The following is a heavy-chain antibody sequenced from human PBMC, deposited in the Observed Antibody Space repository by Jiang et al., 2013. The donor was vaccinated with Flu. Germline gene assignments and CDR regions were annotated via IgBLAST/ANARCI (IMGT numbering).Heavy chain of an antibody. J-gene: IGHJ2*01. CDR3: AHRGPPDFDL. V-gene: IGHV2-5*01. CDR2: IYYNVHK. Sequence: ALEWLALIYYNVHKRYSPSLESRLTITKDTSKNQVVLTMTNLDPVDTATYYCAHRGPPDFDLWGRGTLVTVSS.